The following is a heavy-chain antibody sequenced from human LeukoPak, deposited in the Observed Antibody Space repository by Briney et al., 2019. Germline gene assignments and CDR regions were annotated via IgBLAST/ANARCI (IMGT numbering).Heavy chain of an antibody. J-gene: IGHJ5*02. D-gene: IGHD1-1*01. CDR2: IKSKTDGGTI. V-gene: IGHV3-15*01. CDR3: TTFLWGGTEAP. Sequence: GGSLRLSCAASGFTFNNAWMSWVRQAPGKGLEWVGRIKSKTDGGTIDYAAPVKGRFTISRDESKNTVYLQMNSLKTEDTAVYYCTTFLWGGTEAPWGQGALVTVSS. CDR1: GFTFNNAW.